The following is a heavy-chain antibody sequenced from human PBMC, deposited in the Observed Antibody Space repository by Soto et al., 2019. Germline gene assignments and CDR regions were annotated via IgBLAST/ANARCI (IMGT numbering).Heavy chain of an antibody. CDR3: ARVAPKCSGGSCYEEFDC. J-gene: IGHJ4*02. D-gene: IGHD2-15*01. Sequence: SETLSLTCTVSGASISSNYWSWIRQPPGKGLEWIGYIYYSGSTNYNPSLKSRVSISVDTSKSQFSLKVSSVTAADTAIYYCARVAPKCSGGSCYEEFDCWGQGTLVTVSS. CDR1: GASISSNY. CDR2: IYYSGST. V-gene: IGHV4-59*01.